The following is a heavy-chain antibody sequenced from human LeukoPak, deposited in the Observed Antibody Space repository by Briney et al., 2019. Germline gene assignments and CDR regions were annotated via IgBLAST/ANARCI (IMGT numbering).Heavy chain of an antibody. CDR1: GYTFTGYY. Sequence: ASVKVSCKASGYTFTGYYMHWVRQAPGQGREWMGWNNPNSGGTKDAQKFQGRVTMTRDTSISTAYMELSRLRSDDTAVDYCARDWEIAAAGGYWGQGTLVTVSS. CDR3: ARDWEIAAAGGY. V-gene: IGHV1-2*02. J-gene: IGHJ4*02. D-gene: IGHD6-13*01. CDR2: NNPNSGGT.